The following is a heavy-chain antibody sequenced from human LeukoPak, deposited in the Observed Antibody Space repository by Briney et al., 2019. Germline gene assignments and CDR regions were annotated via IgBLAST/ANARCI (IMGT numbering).Heavy chain of an antibody. CDR3: ARHKARGYGYGLYYFDY. CDR2: IYYSGST. J-gene: IGHJ4*02. CDR1: GGSISSYY. Sequence: SETLSLTCTVSGGSISSYYWSWIRQPPGKGLEWIGYIYYSGSTNYNPSLKSRVTISVDTSKNQFSLKLSSVTAADTAVYYCARHKARGYGYGLYYFDYWGQGTLVTVSS. D-gene: IGHD5-18*01. V-gene: IGHV4-59*08.